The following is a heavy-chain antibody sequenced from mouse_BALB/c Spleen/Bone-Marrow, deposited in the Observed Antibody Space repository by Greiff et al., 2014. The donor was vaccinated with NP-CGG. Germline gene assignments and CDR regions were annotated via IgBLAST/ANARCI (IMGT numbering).Heavy chain of an antibody. CDR1: GFDFSRYW. CDR3: ARGYYDYPAWFAY. D-gene: IGHD2-4*01. J-gene: IGHJ3*01. CDR2: INPDSSTI. Sequence: EVKLVESGGGLVQPGGSLKLSCAASGFDFSRYWMSRVRQAPGKGLEWIGGINPDSSTINYTPSLKDKFIISRDNAKNTLYLQMSKVRSEDTALYYCARGYYDYPAWFAYWGQGTLVTVSA. V-gene: IGHV4-1*02.